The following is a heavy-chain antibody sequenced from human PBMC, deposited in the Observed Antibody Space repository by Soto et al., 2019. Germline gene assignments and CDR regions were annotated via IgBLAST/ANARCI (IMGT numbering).Heavy chain of an antibody. V-gene: IGHV4-4*02. D-gene: IGHD6-13*01. CDR3: ARQVAAAGFWFDP. CDR2: IYHSGST. Sequence: PSETLSLTCAVSGGSISSSNWWSWVRQPPGKGLEWIGEIYHSGSTNYSPSLKGRVTISVDKSKNQFSLKLSSVTAADTAVYYCARQVAAAGFWFDPWGQGTLVTVSS. CDR1: GGSISSSNW. J-gene: IGHJ5*02.